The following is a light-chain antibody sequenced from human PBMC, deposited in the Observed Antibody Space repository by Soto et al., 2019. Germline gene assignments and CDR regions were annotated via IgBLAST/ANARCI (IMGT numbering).Light chain of an antibody. CDR1: QSVSSTY. CDR2: SAS. CDR3: QQYGSSPLT. Sequence: EIVLTQSPGTLSLSPGERATLSCRASQSVSSTYLAWYQQKPGQAPRLLIYSASSRATGIPDRFSGSGSGTDFTVPISRLEPEDFAVYYCQQYGSSPLTFGGGTKVEIK. V-gene: IGKV3-20*01. J-gene: IGKJ4*01.